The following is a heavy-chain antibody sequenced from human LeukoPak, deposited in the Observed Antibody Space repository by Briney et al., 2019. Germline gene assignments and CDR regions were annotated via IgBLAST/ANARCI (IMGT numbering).Heavy chain of an antibody. J-gene: IGHJ1*01. Sequence: GASVKVSCKASGYTFTSYGISWVRQAPGQGLEWMGWISAYNGNTNYAQKLQGRVTMTTDTSTSTAYMELRSLRSDDTAVYYCVRGDNVVSTAILLLRYWGQGTLVAVTS. CDR2: ISAYNGNT. CDR3: VRGDNVVSTAILLLRY. CDR1: GYTFTSYG. V-gene: IGHV1-18*01. D-gene: IGHD2-21*01.